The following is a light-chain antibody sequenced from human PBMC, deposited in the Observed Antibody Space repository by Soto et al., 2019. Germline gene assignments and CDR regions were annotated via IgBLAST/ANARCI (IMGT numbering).Light chain of an antibody. CDR2: DVT. CDR3: CSYAGSYILV. CDR1: ASDVGSHNY. Sequence: QSALTQPRSVSGSPGQSVTISCTGTASDVGSHNYVSWYQQSPGKAPKLIIYDVTKRPSGVPDRFSVSKSGNTASLTISGLRAEDEADYYCCSYAGSYILVFGGGTQLTVL. J-gene: IGLJ7*01. V-gene: IGLV2-11*01.